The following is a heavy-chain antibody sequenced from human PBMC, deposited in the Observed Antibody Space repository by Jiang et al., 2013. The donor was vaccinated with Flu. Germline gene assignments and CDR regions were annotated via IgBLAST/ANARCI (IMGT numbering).Heavy chain of an antibody. J-gene: IGHJ3*01. Sequence: VQLVESGGGVVQPGGSLRLSCAASGFTLSKYGIHWVRQTPGKGLEWVAVISFDVINTWFADSVEGRFTVSRDNSKSAVYLQMNSLRAEDTAIYFCARPIAAVPTSIRDYDFWLSEDAFDVWGQGTMVTVSS. D-gene: IGHD3-3*01. CDR3: ARPIAAVPTSIRDYDFWLSEDAFDV. CDR2: ISFDVINT. CDR1: GFTLSKYG. V-gene: IGHV3-30*03.